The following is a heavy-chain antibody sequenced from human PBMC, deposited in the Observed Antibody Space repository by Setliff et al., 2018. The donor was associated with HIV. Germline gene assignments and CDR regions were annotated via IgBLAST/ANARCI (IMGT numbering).Heavy chain of an antibody. CDR1: GGSIRNYY. Sequence: SETLSLTCAVYGGSIRNYYWSWIRQPAGKGLEWIGRIYTSGSAKYNPSLKSRVTMSVDTSKNQFSLKLSSVTAADTAVYYCARVVNHYDSSGYFGGYYYYMDVWGKGTTVAVSS. CDR3: ARVVNHYDSSGYFGGYYYYMDV. V-gene: IGHV4-59*10. CDR2: IYTSGSA. D-gene: IGHD3-22*01. J-gene: IGHJ6*03.